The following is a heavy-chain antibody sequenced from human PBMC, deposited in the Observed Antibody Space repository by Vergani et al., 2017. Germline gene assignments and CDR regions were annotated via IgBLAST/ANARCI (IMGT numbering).Heavy chain of an antibody. Sequence: QVQLQESGPGLVKPSQTLSLTCTVSGDSISRGDNYWSWIRQTPGKGLEWIGYIYYSGSTYYNPALKSRVTLSLDKSKNQFSLILTSVTVADTAMYFCVKEPGPFSGDSVSWGRGTLVTVSS. CDR1: GDSISRGDNY. V-gene: IGHV4-30-4*01. CDR2: IYYSGST. D-gene: IGHD3-10*01. J-gene: IGHJ5*02. CDR3: VKEPGPFSGDSVS.